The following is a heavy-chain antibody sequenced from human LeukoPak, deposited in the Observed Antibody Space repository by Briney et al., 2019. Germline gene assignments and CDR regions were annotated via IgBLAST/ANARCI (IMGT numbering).Heavy chain of an antibody. J-gene: IGHJ4*02. Sequence: GGSLRLSCAASGFTFSSHEMNWVRQAPGKGLEWVSYISRSGSTIYSADSVKGRFTISRDNAKNSLDLQMNSLRAEDTAVYYCVRDGGWNPFDNWGQGTLVTVSS. D-gene: IGHD6-19*01. CDR1: GFTFSSHE. CDR2: ISRSGSTI. CDR3: VRDGGWNPFDN. V-gene: IGHV3-48*03.